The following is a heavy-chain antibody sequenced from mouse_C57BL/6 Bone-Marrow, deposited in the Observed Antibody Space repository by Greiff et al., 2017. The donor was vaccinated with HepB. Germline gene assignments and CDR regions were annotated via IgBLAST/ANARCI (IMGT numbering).Heavy chain of an antibody. Sequence: VQLQQPGAELVKPGASVKMSCKASGYTFTSYWITWVKQRPRQGLEWIGDIYPGSGSTYYNEKFKSKATLTVDTSSSTAYMQLSSLTSDDSAVYYCARYGYAWFAYWGQGTLVTVSA. J-gene: IGHJ3*01. CDR1: GYTFTSYW. CDR3: ARYGYAWFAY. V-gene: IGHV1-55*01. D-gene: IGHD2-2*01. CDR2: IYPGSGST.